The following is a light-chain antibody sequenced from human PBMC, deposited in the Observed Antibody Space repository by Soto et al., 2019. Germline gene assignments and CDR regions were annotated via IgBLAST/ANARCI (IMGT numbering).Light chain of an antibody. Sequence: QSALTQPASLSGAPGQSITISCTGTSSDVGGYNYVSWYQQHPGKAPKLMIYEVSNRPSGVSNRFSGSKSGNTASLTISGLQAEDEADYYWSSYTSSSTPYVFGTGTKLTVL. J-gene: IGLJ1*01. CDR2: EVS. CDR3: SSYTSSSTPYV. CDR1: SSDVGGYNY. V-gene: IGLV2-14*01.